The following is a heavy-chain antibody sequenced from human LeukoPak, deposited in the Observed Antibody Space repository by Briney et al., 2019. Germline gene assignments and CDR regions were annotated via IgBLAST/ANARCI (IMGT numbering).Heavy chain of an antibody. J-gene: IGHJ4*02. V-gene: IGHV3-33*08. D-gene: IGHD6-19*01. Sequence: GRSLRLSCAASGFIFDTYGMHWVRQAPGKGLVGLAVIWYDGSYKYYADSVEGRFTISRDNSKNTLHLQMDSLRAEDTGIYYCARGHRMGNGWADYWGRGTQVTVSS. CDR1: GFIFDTYG. CDR2: IWYDGSYK. CDR3: ARGHRMGNGWADY.